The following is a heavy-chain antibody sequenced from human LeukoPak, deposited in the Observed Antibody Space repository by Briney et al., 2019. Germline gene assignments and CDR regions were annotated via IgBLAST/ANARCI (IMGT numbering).Heavy chain of an antibody. D-gene: IGHD3-3*01. CDR2: ISSNGGST. V-gene: IGHV3-64*01. CDR3: ARVGNYDFWSGYFDY. Sequence: GGSLRLSCAASGFTFSSYAMHWVRQAPGKGLEYVSAISSNGGSTYYANSVKGRFTISRDNSKNTLYLQMGSQRAEDMAVYYCARVGNYDFWSGYFDYWGQGTLVTVSS. J-gene: IGHJ4*02. CDR1: GFTFSSYA.